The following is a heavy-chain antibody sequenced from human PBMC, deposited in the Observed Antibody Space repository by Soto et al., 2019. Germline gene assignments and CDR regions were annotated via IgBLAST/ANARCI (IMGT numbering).Heavy chain of an antibody. CDR2: IWYDGSNK. V-gene: IGHV3-33*01. J-gene: IGHJ4*02. CDR3: ARERDYFDY. Sequence: QVQLVESGGGVVQPGRSLRLSCAASGFTFSSYGMHWVRQAPGKGLEWVAVIWYDGSNKYYADSVKDRFTISRDNSKNTLYLQMNSLRAEDTAVYYCARERDYFDYWGQGTLVTVSS. CDR1: GFTFSSYG.